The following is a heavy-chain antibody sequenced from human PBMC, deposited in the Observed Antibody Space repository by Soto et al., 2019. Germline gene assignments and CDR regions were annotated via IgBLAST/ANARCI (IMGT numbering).Heavy chain of an antibody. CDR3: ARHGRAAAGTLLYYYGMDV. CDR1: CGSIITSIYY. D-gene: IGHD6-13*01. CDR2: IYYSGST. Sequence: SETLYLTCTVSCGSIITSIYYWGWISQPPGKGLEWIGGIYYSGSTNYNPSLKRRDTISVDTSKNKNSLKLSSMNAAVTAVYYCARHGRAAAGTLLYYYGMDVWGQGTTVT. V-gene: IGHV4-39*01. J-gene: IGHJ6*02.